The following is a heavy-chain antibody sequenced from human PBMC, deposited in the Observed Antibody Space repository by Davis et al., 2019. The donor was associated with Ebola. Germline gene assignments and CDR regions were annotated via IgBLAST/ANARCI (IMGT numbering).Heavy chain of an antibody. V-gene: IGHV1-18*01. CDR2: ISAYNGNT. Sequence: ASVKVSCTASGYTFNSHGISWVRQAPGQGLEWMAWISAYNGNTNYAQKFQGRLTLTTDTSTSTVYMELRSLTSDDTAEYYCARGRNGGWDFDYWGQGTRVTVSS. J-gene: IGHJ4*02. CDR3: ARGRNGGWDFDY. CDR1: GYTFNSHG. D-gene: IGHD6-19*01.